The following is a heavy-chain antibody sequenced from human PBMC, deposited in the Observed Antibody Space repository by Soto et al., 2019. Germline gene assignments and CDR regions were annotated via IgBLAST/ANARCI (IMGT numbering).Heavy chain of an antibody. CDR2: IIPIFGTA. J-gene: IGHJ6*02. CDR3: ARRYYDSSDYYYYGMDV. Sequence: GASVKVSCKASGGTFSSYAISWVRQAAGQGLEWMGGIIPIFGTANYAQKFQGRVTITADESTSTAYMELSSLRSEDTAVYYCARRYYDSSDYYYYGMDVWGQGTTVTVSS. D-gene: IGHD3-22*01. V-gene: IGHV1-69*13. CDR1: GGTFSSYA.